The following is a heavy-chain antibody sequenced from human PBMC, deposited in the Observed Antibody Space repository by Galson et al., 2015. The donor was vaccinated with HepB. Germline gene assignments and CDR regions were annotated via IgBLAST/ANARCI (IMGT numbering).Heavy chain of an antibody. V-gene: IGHV3-30*18. D-gene: IGHD6-19*01. CDR3: AKGAGYSSGWYALDAFDI. CDR2: ISYDGSNK. J-gene: IGHJ3*02. Sequence: SLRLSCAASGFTFSSYGMHWVRQAPGKGLEWVAVISYDGSNKYYADSVKGRFTISRDNSKNTLYLQMNSLRAEDTAVYYCAKGAGYSSGWYALDAFDIWGQGTMVTVSS. CDR1: GFTFSSYG.